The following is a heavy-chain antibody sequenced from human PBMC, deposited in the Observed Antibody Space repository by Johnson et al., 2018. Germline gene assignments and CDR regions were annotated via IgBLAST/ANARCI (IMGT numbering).Heavy chain of an antibody. CDR1: GFTVSSNY. CDR2: IYSGGST. CDR3: ARAVIAVAGALSRMDV. Sequence: VQLVQSGGGLIQPGGSLRLSCAASGFTVSSNYMNWVRQAPGKGLEWVSGIYSGGSTYYADSVKGRFTISRDNSKNTLYLQMNSLRADDTAVYYCARAVIAVAGALSRMDVWGQGTTVTVSS. V-gene: IGHV3-53*01. J-gene: IGHJ6*02. D-gene: IGHD6-19*01.